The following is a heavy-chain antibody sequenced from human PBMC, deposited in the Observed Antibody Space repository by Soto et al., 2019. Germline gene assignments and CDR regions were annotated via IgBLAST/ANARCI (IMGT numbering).Heavy chain of an antibody. J-gene: IGHJ5*02. D-gene: IGHD4-4*01. CDR2: IIPIFGTA. V-gene: IGHV1-69*01. Sequence: QVQLVQSGAEVKKPGSSVKVSCKASGGTFSSYAISWLRQAPGQGLEWMGGIIPIFGTANYAQKFQGRVTITADETTSTASMELSSLRSEATAVYYCARAGYSNYLTWFDPWGQGTLVTVSS. CDR1: GGTFSSYA. CDR3: ARAGYSNYLTWFDP.